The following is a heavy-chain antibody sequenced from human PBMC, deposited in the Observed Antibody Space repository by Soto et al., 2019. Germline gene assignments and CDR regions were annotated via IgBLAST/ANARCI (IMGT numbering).Heavy chain of an antibody. CDR1: GFTFSSYA. Sequence: QVQQVESGGGVVQPGRSLRLSCAASGFTFSSYAMHWVRQAPGKGLEWVAVISYDGSNKYYADSVKGRFTISRDNSKNTLYLQMNSLRAEDTAVYYCARVNCGGDCYPGEYFDYWGQGTLVTVSS. J-gene: IGHJ4*02. CDR3: ARVNCGGDCYPGEYFDY. V-gene: IGHV3-30-3*01. CDR2: ISYDGSNK. D-gene: IGHD2-21*02.